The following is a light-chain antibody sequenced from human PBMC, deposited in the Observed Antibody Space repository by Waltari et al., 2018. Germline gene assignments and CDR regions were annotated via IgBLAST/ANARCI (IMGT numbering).Light chain of an antibody. V-gene: IGKV3-20*01. J-gene: IGKJ4*01. CDR3: QQYGSSPLLT. Sequence: EIVLTQSPGTLSLSPGERATLSCRASQSVSSSYLAWYQHKPGQAPRLLIYGASSRATGIPDRFSGSGSGTDFTLTIRRLEPEDFAVYYCQQYGSSPLLTFGGGTQVEIK. CDR2: GAS. CDR1: QSVSSSY.